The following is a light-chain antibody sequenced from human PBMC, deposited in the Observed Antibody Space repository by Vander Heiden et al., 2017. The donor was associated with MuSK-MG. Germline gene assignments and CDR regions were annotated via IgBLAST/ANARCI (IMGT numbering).Light chain of an antibody. CDR2: PAS. Sequence: DIQMTQSPSSLSASVGDRVTITCRASQGISNYLAWYQQKPGKVPKLLIYPASTLQSGVPSRFSGSGSGTDFTLTISSLQSEDVATFYCQNCKSAPPVTFGQGTRLEIK. J-gene: IGKJ5*01. CDR3: QNCKSAPPVT. CDR1: QGISNY. V-gene: IGKV1-27*01.